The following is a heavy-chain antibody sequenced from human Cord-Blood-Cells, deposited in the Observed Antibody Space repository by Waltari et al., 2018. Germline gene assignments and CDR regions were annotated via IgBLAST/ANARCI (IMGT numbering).Heavy chain of an antibody. Sequence: QVQLVQSGAEVKKPGASVKVSCKASVYTFTGYYMHWVRTAPGQGLEWMGWINPNSGGTNYAQKFQGRVTMTRDTSISTAYMELSRLRSDDTAVYYCARDLNRYDFWSGYYDYWGQGTLVTVSS. D-gene: IGHD3-3*01. CDR2: INPNSGGT. J-gene: IGHJ4*02. CDR3: ARDLNRYDFWSGYYDY. V-gene: IGHV1-2*02. CDR1: VYTFTGYY.